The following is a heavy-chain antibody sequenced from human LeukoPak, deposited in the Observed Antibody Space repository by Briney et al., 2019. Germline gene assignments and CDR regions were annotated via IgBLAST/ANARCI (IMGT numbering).Heavy chain of an antibody. Sequence: PGGSLRLSCTASGFTVSSNYVSWVRQAPGKGLEWVSVIYSGGNTYYADSVKGRFTISRDNSKNTLYLQMNSLRAEDTAVYYCARYRVGARGGYYFDYWGQGTLVTVSS. CDR2: IYSGGNT. J-gene: IGHJ4*02. V-gene: IGHV3-53*01. CDR1: GFTVSSNY. CDR3: ARYRVGARGGYYFDY. D-gene: IGHD1-26*01.